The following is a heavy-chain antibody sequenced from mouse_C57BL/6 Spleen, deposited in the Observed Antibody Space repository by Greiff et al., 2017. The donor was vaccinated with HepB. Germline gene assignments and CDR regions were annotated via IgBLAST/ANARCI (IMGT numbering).Heavy chain of an antibody. CDR1: GYTFTSYW. J-gene: IGHJ4*01. CDR3: ARGLPLSAMDY. D-gene: IGHD2-10*01. Sequence: QVHVKQSGAELAKPGASVKLSCKASGYTFTSYWMHWVKQRPGQGLEWIGYINPSSGYTKYNQKFKDKATLTADKSSSTAYMQLSSLTYEDSAVYYCARGLPLSAMDYWGQGTSVTVSS. V-gene: IGHV1-7*01. CDR2: INPSSGYT.